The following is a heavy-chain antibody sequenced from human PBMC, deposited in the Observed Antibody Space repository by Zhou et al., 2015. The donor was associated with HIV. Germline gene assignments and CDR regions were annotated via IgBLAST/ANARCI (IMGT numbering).Heavy chain of an antibody. CDR3: ASLGYCGRTGCHRGFDY. V-gene: IGHV3-72*01. CDR2: SGNKLNSYTT. CDR1: GVTFSEVY. J-gene: IGHJ4*02. D-gene: IGHD2-15*01. Sequence: VQLVESGGGVVQPGRSLRLSCVASGVTFSEVYMDWVRQAPGKGLEWVGRSGNKLNSYTTEYAASVKGRFTILRDDSKNSVYLQMNSLKTEDTAIYYCASLGYCGRTGCHRGFDYWGQGTLVTVSS.